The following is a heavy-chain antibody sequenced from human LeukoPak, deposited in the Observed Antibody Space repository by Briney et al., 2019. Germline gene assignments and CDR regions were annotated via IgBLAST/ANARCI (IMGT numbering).Heavy chain of an antibody. CDR3: ARGRRYCSSTSCYSYDY. D-gene: IGHD2-2*02. CDR1: GYTFTSYG. CDR2: ISAYNGNT. Sequence: GASVKVSCKASGYTFTSYGISWVRQAPGQGLEWMGWISAYNGNTNYAQKFQGRVTITRNTSISTAYMELSSLRSEDTAVYYCARGRRYCSSTSCYSYDYWGQGTLVTVSS. J-gene: IGHJ4*02. V-gene: IGHV1-18*01.